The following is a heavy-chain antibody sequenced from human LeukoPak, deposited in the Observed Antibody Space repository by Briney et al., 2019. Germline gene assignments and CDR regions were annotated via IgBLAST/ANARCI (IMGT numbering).Heavy chain of an antibody. Sequence: QPGGSLRLSCAASGFTFSNYWIHWVRQVLGKGLVWVSRIDSDGTTTRYADSVKGRFTISRDNAKNSVYLQMNSLTDEDTGVYYCARGGGSGRYGLPFDSWGQGTLVTVSS. D-gene: IGHD6-13*01. CDR1: GFTFSNYW. V-gene: IGHV3-74*01. J-gene: IGHJ4*02. CDR2: IDSDGTTT. CDR3: ARGGGSGRYGLPFDS.